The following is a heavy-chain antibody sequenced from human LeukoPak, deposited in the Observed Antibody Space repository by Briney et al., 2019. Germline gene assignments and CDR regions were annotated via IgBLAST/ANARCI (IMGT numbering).Heavy chain of an antibody. CDR3: ARSYSSGWYGTNYYYYYGMDV. Sequence: GGSLRLSCAASGFTFSSYWMSWVRQAPGKGLEWVANIKQDGSEKYYVDSVKGRFTISRDNAKNSLYLQMNSLRAEDTAVYYCARSYSSGWYGTNYYYYYGMDVWGQGTTVTVSS. J-gene: IGHJ6*02. CDR1: GFTFSSYW. CDR2: IKQDGSEK. D-gene: IGHD6-19*01. V-gene: IGHV3-7*01.